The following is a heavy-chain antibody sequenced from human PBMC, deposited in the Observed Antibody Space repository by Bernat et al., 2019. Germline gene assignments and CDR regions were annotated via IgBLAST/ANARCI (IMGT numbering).Heavy chain of an antibody. CDR2: IYSGGST. CDR3: ARDRGRELDY. D-gene: IGHD1-26*01. Sequence: RGGGGGGGGQPGGWVRGAGAAAGFTGSSNYMSGVRQAPGKGLEWVSVIYSGGSTYYADSVKGRFTISRDNSKNTLYLQMNSLRAEDTAVYYCARDRGRELDYWGQGTLVTVSS. CDR1: GFTGSSNY. J-gene: IGHJ4*02. V-gene: IGHV3-66*01.